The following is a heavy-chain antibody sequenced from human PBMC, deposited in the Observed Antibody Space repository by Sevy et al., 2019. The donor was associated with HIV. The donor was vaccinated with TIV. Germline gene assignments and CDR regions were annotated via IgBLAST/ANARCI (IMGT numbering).Heavy chain of an antibody. CDR2: IKQDGSEK. CDR1: GFIFSSYW. CDR3: ARSRGGIYFTYYFDY. Sequence: GGSLRLSCAASGFIFSSYWMSWVRQAPGKGLEWVASIKQDGSEKYYVDSVKGRFTISRVNAKNSLYLQMNSLRAEDTAVYYCARSRGGIYFTYYFDYWGQGTLVTVSS. J-gene: IGHJ4*02. D-gene: IGHD1-26*01. V-gene: IGHV3-7*01.